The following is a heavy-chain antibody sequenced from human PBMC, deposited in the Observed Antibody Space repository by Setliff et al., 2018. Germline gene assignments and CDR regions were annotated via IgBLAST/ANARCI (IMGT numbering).Heavy chain of an antibody. CDR3: ARIGPSNWGIRGYNWLDP. CDR1: GDTFSTYT. J-gene: IGHJ5*02. Sequence: SVKVSCKASGDTFSTYTLSWVRQAPGQGLEWMGGIIXXXXXXXXXXXXXXXXXXTAXXXXSTGYMELSSLRSEDTAMYYCARIGPSNWGIRGYNWLDPWGQGTPVTVSS. V-gene: IGHV1-69*10. D-gene: IGHD6-13*01. CDR2: IIXXXXXX.